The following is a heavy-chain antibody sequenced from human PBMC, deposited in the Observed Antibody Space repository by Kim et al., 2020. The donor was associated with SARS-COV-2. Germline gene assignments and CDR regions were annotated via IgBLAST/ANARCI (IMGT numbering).Heavy chain of an antibody. V-gene: IGHV6-1*01. D-gene: IGHD6-13*01. CDR2: YN. CDR3: ARTAAGLFDY. J-gene: IGHJ4*02. Sequence: YNGYAMSVRSRITSNPDTSRNQFSLQLNSVTPEDTAVYYCARTAAGLFDYWGQGTLVTVSS.